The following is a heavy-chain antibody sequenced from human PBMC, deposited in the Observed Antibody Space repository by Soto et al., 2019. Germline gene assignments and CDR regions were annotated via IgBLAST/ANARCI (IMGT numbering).Heavy chain of an antibody. D-gene: IGHD6-13*01. CDR2: ISYDGSNK. V-gene: IGHV3-30-3*01. CDR3: ARVKGGVWQRAVIRFDY. J-gene: IGHJ4*02. CDR1: GFTFSSYA. Sequence: QVQLVESGGGVVQPGRSLRLSCAASGFTFSSYAMHWVRQAPGKGLEWVAVISYDGSNKYYADSVKGRFTISRDNSKNTLYLQMNSQRAEDPAVYYCARVKGGVWQRAVIRFDYWGQGTLVTVSS.